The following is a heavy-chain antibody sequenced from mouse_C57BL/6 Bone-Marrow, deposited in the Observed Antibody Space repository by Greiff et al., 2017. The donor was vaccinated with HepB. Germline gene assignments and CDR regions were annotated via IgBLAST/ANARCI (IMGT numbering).Heavy chain of an antibody. D-gene: IGHD2-4*01. CDR2: YPGSGNTY. CDR3: SSYDYDWYFDV. J-gene: IGHJ1*03. V-gene: IGHV1-83*01. CDR1: YTFTDYYM. Sequence: VHLVESGPELVKPGASVKMSCKASGYTFTDYYMHWVKQKPGKGLEWIGEIYPGSGNTYYNEKFKGKATLTADTSSSTAYMQLSSLTSEDSAVYFCASSYDYDWYFDVWGTGTTVTVSS.